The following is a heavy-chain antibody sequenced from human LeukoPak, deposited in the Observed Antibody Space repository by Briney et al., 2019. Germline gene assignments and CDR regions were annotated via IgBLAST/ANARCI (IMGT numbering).Heavy chain of an antibody. D-gene: IGHD6-13*01. CDR1: GFTFSSYA. J-gene: IGHJ4*02. CDR2: ISASGGST. V-gene: IGHV3-23*01. Sequence: GGSLRLSCAASGFTFSSYAMSWVRQAPGKGLEWVSGISASGGSTYYADSVKGRLTISRDNSKNTLYLQMNSLRAEDTAVYYRAKLSSSWYYFDYWGQGTLVTVSS. CDR3: AKLSSSWYYFDY.